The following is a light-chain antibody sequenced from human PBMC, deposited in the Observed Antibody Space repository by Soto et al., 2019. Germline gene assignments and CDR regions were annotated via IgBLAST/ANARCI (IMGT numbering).Light chain of an antibody. J-gene: IGKJ3*01. CDR2: AAS. CDR3: QHLSSYPP. V-gene: IGKV1-9*01. Sequence: DIQLTQSPSILSASVGDRVTVSCRASQGISSSLAWYQQRPGKAPKLLIYAASTLQTGVPSRFSGSGSGTEFTLTISSLQPEDVATYYCQHLSSYPPFVPGTKVEIK. CDR1: QGISSS.